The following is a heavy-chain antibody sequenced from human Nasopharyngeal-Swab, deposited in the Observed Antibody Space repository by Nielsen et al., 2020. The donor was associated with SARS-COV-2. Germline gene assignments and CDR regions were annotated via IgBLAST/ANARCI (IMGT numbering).Heavy chain of an antibody. CDR3: ATSLTAGAFDF. CDR2: IKSRGDGGTI. J-gene: IGHJ3*01. Sequence: GGSLRLSCVVSGFTFSNAWMTWVRQAPGKGLECVGLIKSRGDGGTIHYTAPVKARVTISGDDSKNTLFLQMNNLKSEDTAVYYCATSLTAGAFDFWGQGTMVTVSS. CDR1: GFTFSNAW. V-gene: IGHV3-15*01. D-gene: IGHD7-27*01.